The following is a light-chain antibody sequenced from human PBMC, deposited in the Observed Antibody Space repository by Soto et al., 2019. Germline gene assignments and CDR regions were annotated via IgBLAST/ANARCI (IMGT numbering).Light chain of an antibody. CDR1: SSNIGSNS. Sequence: QSVLTQPPSASGTPGQRVTISCSGSSSNIGSNSVNWFLHFPGTAPKLLIYINDQRPSGVPDRFSGSKSDTSASLAITGLQSEDEADYYCAAWDDSLNGWVFGGGTKLTVL. CDR2: IND. CDR3: AAWDDSLNGWV. V-gene: IGLV1-44*01. J-gene: IGLJ3*02.